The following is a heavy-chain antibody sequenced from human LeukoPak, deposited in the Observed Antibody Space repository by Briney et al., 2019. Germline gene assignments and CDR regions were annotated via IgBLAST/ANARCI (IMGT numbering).Heavy chain of an antibody. V-gene: IGHV1-69*13. Sequence: SVKVSCKASGGTFSSYAISWVRQAPGQGLEWMGGIIPIFGTANYAQKFQGRVTITADESTSTAYMELSSLRSEDTAVYYCARDIDGYNPRNPYDAFDIWGQGTMVNVSS. CDR3: ARDIDGYNPRNPYDAFDI. J-gene: IGHJ3*02. CDR2: IIPIFGTA. CDR1: GGTFSSYA. D-gene: IGHD5-24*01.